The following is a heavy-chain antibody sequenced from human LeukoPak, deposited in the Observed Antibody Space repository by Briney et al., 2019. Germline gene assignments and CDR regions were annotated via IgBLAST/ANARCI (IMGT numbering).Heavy chain of an antibody. V-gene: IGHV1-8*01. J-gene: IGHJ6*02. D-gene: IGHD4-17*01. CDR1: GYTFTSND. CDR3: ARAYGDYGYPYYYYGMDV. CDR2: MNPNSGST. Sequence: ASVKVSCKASGYTFTSNDINWVRQATGQGLEWMGWMNPNSGSTGYAQKFQGRVTMTRNTSISTAYMELSSLRSEDTAVYYCARAYGDYGYPYYYYGMDVWGQGTTVTASS.